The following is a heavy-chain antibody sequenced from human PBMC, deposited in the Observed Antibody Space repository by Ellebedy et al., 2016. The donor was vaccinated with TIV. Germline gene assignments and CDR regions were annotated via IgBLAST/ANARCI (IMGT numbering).Heavy chain of an antibody. CDR3: ARQFYGSGSYYNIDY. J-gene: IGHJ4*02. D-gene: IGHD3-10*01. V-gene: IGHV5-51*01. CDR2: IYPGDSDT. Sequence: GESLKISXKGSGYSFTSYWIGWVRQMPGKGLEWMGIIYPGDSDTRYSPSFQGQVTISADKSISTAYLQWSSLKASDTAMYYCARQFYGSGSYYNIDYWGQGTLVTVSS. CDR1: GYSFTSYW.